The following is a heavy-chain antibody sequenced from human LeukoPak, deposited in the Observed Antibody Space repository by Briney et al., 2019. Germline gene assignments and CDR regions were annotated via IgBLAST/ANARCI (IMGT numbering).Heavy chain of an antibody. Sequence: SETLSLTCTVSGGSISSYYWSWIRQPPGKGLEWIGYIYYSGSTNYNPSLKSRVTISVDTSKNQFSLKLSSVTAADTAVYYCARTYYYYYGMDVWGQGTTVTVSS. J-gene: IGHJ6*02. CDR2: IYYSGST. CDR1: GGSISSYY. CDR3: ARTYYYYYGMDV. V-gene: IGHV4-59*01.